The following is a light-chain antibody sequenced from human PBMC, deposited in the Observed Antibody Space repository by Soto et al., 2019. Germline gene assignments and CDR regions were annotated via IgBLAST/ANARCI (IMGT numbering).Light chain of an antibody. CDR1: QSVPSSS. J-gene: IGKJ2*01. V-gene: IGKV3-20*01. CDR2: GTS. Sequence: EIVLRQSPGTLSLSPGERATVSCRASQSVPSSSLAWYQQKPGQGPRLLIYGTSRRATGITDRFSGSGSGTDFILNISRLEPDDSAVYCCQLYGNSPTFGQGTKLQIK. CDR3: QLYGNSPT.